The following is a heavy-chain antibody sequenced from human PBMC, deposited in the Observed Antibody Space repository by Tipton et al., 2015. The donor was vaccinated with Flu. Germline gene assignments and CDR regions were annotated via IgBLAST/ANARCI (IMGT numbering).Heavy chain of an antibody. D-gene: IGHD4-23*01. Sequence: GSLRLSCAASGFIFSDYWMLWFRQAPGKGLEWVANIDQDGTKIYYVNSVRGRFTISRDNARNSLFLDMNGLRVDDAALYYCARGGLAPGNYWGQGTLVTVSS. CDR2: IDQDGTKI. V-gene: IGHV3-7*01. CDR3: ARGGLAPGNY. CDR1: GFIFSDYW. J-gene: IGHJ4*02.